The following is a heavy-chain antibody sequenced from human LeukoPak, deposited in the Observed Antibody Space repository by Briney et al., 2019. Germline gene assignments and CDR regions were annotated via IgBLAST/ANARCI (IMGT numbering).Heavy chain of an antibody. V-gene: IGHV4-31*03. Sequence: SQTLSLTCTVSGGSISSGGYYWSWIRQHPGKGLEWIGYIYYSGSTYYNPSLKSRVTISVDTSKNQFSLKLSSVTAADTAVYYCARFAYCGGHCWYYFDYWGQGSLVTVSS. J-gene: IGHJ4*02. CDR1: GGSISSGGYY. CDR2: IYYSGST. D-gene: IGHD2-21*02. CDR3: ARFAYCGGHCWYYFDY.